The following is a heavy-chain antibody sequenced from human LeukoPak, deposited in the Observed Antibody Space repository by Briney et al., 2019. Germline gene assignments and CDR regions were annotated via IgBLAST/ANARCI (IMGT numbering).Heavy chain of an antibody. Sequence: PGGSLILSCAAAGFIFGDYYMKWSRQAPGKGLEWVSYISSSSSYTNYADSVKGRFTISRDNAKNSLYLQMNSLRAEDTAVYYCARVISGAFSDYWGQGTLVTVSS. J-gene: IGHJ4*02. CDR2: ISSSSSYT. D-gene: IGHD7-27*01. CDR3: ARVISGAFSDY. V-gene: IGHV3-11*05. CDR1: GFIFGDYY.